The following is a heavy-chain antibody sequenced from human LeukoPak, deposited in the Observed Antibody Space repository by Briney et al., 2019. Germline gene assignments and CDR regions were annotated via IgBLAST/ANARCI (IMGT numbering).Heavy chain of an antibody. V-gene: IGHV4-61*08. CDR2: IYYSGST. CDR1: GGSISSGGYY. J-gene: IGHJ1*01. Sequence: SETLSLTCTVSGGSISSGGYYWSWIRQPPGKGLEWIGYIYYSGSTNYNPSLKSRVTISVDTSKNQFSLKLSSVTAADTAVYYCARDESGSYYFQHWGQGTLVTVSS. D-gene: IGHD1-26*01. CDR3: ARDESGSYYFQH.